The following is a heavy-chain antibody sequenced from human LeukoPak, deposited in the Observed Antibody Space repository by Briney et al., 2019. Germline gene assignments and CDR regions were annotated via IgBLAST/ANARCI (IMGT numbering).Heavy chain of an antibody. CDR3: ARTMSGYYADY. CDR2: IYYSGST. V-gene: IGHV4-59*08. J-gene: IGHJ4*02. D-gene: IGHD3-3*01. CDR1: GGSISSYY. Sequence: SETLSLTCTVSGGSISSYYWSWIRQPPGKGLEWIGYIYYSGSTNYNPSHKSRVTISVDTSKNQFSLKLSSVTAADTAVYYCARTMSGYYADYWGQGTLVTVSS.